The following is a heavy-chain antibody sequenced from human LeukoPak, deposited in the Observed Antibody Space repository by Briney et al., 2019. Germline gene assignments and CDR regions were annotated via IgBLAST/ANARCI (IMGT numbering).Heavy chain of an antibody. CDR3: ARVGIAVAGNYYVDY. D-gene: IGHD6-19*01. Sequence: GGSLRLSCAASGFTFSIYSMNWVRQAPGEGLEWVSSISSSSNYIYYADSVKGRFTISRDNAKNALYLQINSLRAEDTAVYYCARVGIAVAGNYYVDYWGQGTLVTVSS. J-gene: IGHJ4*02. V-gene: IGHV3-21*01. CDR1: GFTFSIYS. CDR2: ISSSSNYI.